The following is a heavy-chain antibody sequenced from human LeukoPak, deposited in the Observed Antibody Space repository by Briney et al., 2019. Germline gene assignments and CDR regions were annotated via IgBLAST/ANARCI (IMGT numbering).Heavy chain of an antibody. J-gene: IGHJ4*02. CDR2: ISTYNGNV. D-gene: IGHD1-1*01. Sequence: ASVKVSCNASDYTFTTYGISWVRQAPGQGPEWMGWISTYNGNVKYGKKFQGRVSMTTDTSTSTAYMELASLRSDDTAVYYCARDDNYNPLVHWGQGTLVTVSS. CDR3: ARDDNYNPLVH. CDR1: DYTFTTYG. V-gene: IGHV1-18*01.